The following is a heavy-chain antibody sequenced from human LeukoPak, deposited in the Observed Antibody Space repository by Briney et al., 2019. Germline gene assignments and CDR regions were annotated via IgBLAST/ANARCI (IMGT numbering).Heavy chain of an antibody. Sequence: SETLSLTCTVSGGSISGSHWSWIRQSPGKGLEWIGYIYYNGNTDYNPSLRSRLTMSVDTSKNQFSLQLTSVTAADTALYYCAKGGWSLDIWGQGTMVTVSS. CDR1: GGSISGSH. D-gene: IGHD6-19*01. V-gene: IGHV4-59*03. CDR2: IYYNGNT. J-gene: IGHJ3*02. CDR3: AKGGWSLDI.